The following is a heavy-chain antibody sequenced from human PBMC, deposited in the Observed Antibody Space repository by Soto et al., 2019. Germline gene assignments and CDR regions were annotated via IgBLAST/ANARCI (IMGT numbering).Heavy chain of an antibody. CDR1: GGSISSGGYY. CDR3: ARAPLDTSHWLPNYGMDV. J-gene: IGHJ6*02. Sequence: QVQLQESGPGLVKPSQTLSLTCTVSGGSISSGGYYWSWIRQHPGKGLEWIGYIYYSGSTYYNPSLKSRVTISVDTSKNQFSLKLSSVTAADTAVYYCARAPLDTSHWLPNYGMDVWGQGTTVTVSS. V-gene: IGHV4-31*03. D-gene: IGHD2-2*01. CDR2: IYYSGST.